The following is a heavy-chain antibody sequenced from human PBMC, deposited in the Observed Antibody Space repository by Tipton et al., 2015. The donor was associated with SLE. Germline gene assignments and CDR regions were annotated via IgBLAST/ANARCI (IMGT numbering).Heavy chain of an antibody. CDR1: GFTFDDYA. CDR2: ISWNSGSI. V-gene: IGHV3-9*01. D-gene: IGHD1-26*01. J-gene: IGHJ3*02. CDR3: AKDILWELRDHDAFDI. Sequence: SLRLSCAAPGFTFDDYAMHWVRQAPGKGLEWVSGISWNSGSIGYADSVKGRFTISRDNAKNSLYLQMNSLRAEDTALYYCAKDILWELRDHDAFDIWGQGTMVTVSS.